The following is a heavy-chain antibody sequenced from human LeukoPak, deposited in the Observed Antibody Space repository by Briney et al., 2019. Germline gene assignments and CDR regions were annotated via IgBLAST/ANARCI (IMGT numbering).Heavy chain of an antibody. CDR1: GGSISSGDYY. Sequence: SETLSLTCTVSGGSISSGDYYWSWIRQHPGKGLEWIGYIYYSGSTYYNPSLKSRVTISVDTSKNQFSLKLSSVTAADTAVYYCASIYDSSGYSFDYWGQGTLVTVSS. D-gene: IGHD3-22*01. V-gene: IGHV4-31*03. CDR3: ASIYDSSGYSFDY. CDR2: IYYSGST. J-gene: IGHJ4*02.